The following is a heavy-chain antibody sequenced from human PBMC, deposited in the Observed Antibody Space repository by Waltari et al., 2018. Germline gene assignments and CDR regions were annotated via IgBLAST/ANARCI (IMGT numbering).Heavy chain of an antibody. CDR3: ARSGVFYYMDV. J-gene: IGHJ6*03. CDR1: GGSISSYY. D-gene: IGHD1-26*01. Sequence: QVQLQESGPGLVKPSETLSLTCTVSGGSISSYYWSWIRQPPGKGLEWIGYIYYSGSTNSNPSLKSRVTISVDTSKNQFSLKLSSVTAADTAVYYCARSGVFYYMDVWGKGTTVTISS. V-gene: IGHV4-59*01. CDR2: IYYSGST.